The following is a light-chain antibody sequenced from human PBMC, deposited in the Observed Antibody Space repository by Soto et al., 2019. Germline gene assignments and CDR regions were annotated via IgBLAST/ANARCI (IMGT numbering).Light chain of an antibody. J-gene: IGKJ5*01. Sequence: EIVLTQSPGTLSLSPGESATLSCRASQSLSSTYLAWYQQKPGQAPRLLIYGASSRATGIPDRFSGSGSGTDFPLTISRLEPEDFAVYYCQQYGTSPRITFGQGTRLEIK. V-gene: IGKV3-20*01. CDR1: QSLSSTY. CDR2: GAS. CDR3: QQYGTSPRIT.